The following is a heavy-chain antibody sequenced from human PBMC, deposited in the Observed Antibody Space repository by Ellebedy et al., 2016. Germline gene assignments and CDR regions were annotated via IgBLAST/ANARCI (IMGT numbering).Heavy chain of an antibody. CDR1: GFSVSTSGVG. D-gene: IGHD6-13*01. V-gene: IGHV4-39*07. J-gene: IGHJ6*02. CDR3: AREVAAGLYGMDV. CDR2: VYSGGTT. Sequence: SGPTLVXPTPTLTLTCSISGFSVSTSGVGVGWIRQPPGKGLEWIGSVYSGGTTDYNPSLKSRVTISLDTSKNQFSLKLSSVTAADTALYYCAREVAAGLYGMDVWGQGTTVTVSS.